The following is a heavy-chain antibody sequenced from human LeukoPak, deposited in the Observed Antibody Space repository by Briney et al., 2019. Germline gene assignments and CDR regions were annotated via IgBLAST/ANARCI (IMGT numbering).Heavy chain of an antibody. Sequence: GGSLRLSCAASGFTFSSYWMSWVRQAPGKGLEWVANIKQDGSEKYYVDSVKGRFTISRDNAKNSLYLQMNSLRAEDTAVYYCARASYSSGNAHFDYWGQGTLVTVSS. J-gene: IGHJ4*02. D-gene: IGHD6-19*01. CDR1: GFTFSSYW. CDR2: IKQDGSEK. CDR3: ARASYSSGNAHFDY. V-gene: IGHV3-7*01.